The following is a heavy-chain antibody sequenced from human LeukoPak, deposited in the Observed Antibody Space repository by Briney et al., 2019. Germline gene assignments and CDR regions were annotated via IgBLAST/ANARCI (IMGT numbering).Heavy chain of an antibody. CDR3: ARDSQLN. V-gene: IGHV3-30*03. Sequence: GGSLRLSCAASGFSFSRYGMHWVRQAPGKGLEWVAVISYDGSNKYYADSVKGRFTISRDNSKNTLYLQMNSLRAEDTAVYYCARDSQLNWGQGTLVTVSS. CDR2: ISYDGSNK. CDR1: GFSFSRYG. D-gene: IGHD2-2*01. J-gene: IGHJ4*02.